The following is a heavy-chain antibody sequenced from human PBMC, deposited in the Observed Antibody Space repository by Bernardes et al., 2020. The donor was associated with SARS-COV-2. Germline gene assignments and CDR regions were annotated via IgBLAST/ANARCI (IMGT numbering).Heavy chain of an antibody. J-gene: IGHJ6*02. CDR3: ARAVDNFYYYSGLDV. V-gene: IGHV3-21*01. D-gene: IGHD3-9*01. CDR1: GFTFSGHI. CDR2: ISTSSSYI. Sequence: GSMRLSCSGSGFTFSGHIMAWVRQAPGKGLEWVSSISTSSSYIYYADSVKGRFTTSRDNARRSLYLQMNSLRAEDSGVYYCARAVDNFYYYSGLDVWGPGTTVSVSS.